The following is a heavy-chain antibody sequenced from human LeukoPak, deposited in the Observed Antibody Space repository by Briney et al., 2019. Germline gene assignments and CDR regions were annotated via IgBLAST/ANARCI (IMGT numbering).Heavy chain of an antibody. CDR2: INWNGGST. Sequence: PGGSLRLSCAASGFTFDDYGMSWVRQAPGKGLELVSGINWNGGSTGYADSVKGRFTISRDNAKNSLYLQMNSLRAEDTALYYCARDPSIAVAGTLDYWGQGTLVTVSS. CDR3: ARDPSIAVAGTLDY. J-gene: IGHJ4*02. V-gene: IGHV3-20*04. D-gene: IGHD6-19*01. CDR1: GFTFDDYG.